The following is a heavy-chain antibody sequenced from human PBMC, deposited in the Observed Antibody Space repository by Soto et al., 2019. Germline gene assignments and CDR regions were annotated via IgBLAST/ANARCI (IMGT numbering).Heavy chain of an antibody. V-gene: IGHV4-39*01. J-gene: IGHJ4*02. CDR2: IYYSGST. CDR3: ARRGDDSTIPSYFDY. Sequence: PSETLSLTCTFSGGSISSSSYYWGWIRQPPGKGLEWIGSIYYSGSTYYNPSLKSRVTISVDTSKNQFSLKLSSVTAADTAVYYCARRGDDSTIPSYFDYWGQGTLVTVSS. CDR1: GGSISSSSYY. D-gene: IGHD3-22*01.